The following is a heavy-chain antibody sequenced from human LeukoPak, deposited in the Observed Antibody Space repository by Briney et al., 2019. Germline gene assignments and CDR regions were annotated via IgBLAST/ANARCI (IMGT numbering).Heavy chain of an antibody. D-gene: IGHD6-19*01. CDR1: GFTSGCCA. J-gene: IGHJ4*02. Sequence: PGGCLRLSCAASGFTSGCCAMSWVRQAPGKGLEWVSTISGSGGSTYYADSVKGRFTISRDNSKNTLYLQMNSLRAEDTATYYCAARPTDAPVAPSDYWGQGTLVTVSS. CDR3: AARPTDAPVAPSDY. V-gene: IGHV3-23*01. CDR2: ISGSGGST.